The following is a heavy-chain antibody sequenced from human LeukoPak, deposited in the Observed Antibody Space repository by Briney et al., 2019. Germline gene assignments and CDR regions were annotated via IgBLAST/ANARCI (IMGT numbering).Heavy chain of an antibody. J-gene: IGHJ4*02. CDR3: ARMGIAAAGR. D-gene: IGHD6-13*01. CDR1: GFTFTNYA. Sequence: GGSLRLSCAASGFTFTNYAMTWVRQAPGKGLEWVSSISSSSSYIYYADSVKGRFTISRDNAKNSLYLQMNSLRAEDTAVYYCARMGIAAAGRWGQGTLVTVSS. V-gene: IGHV3-21*01. CDR2: ISSSSSYI.